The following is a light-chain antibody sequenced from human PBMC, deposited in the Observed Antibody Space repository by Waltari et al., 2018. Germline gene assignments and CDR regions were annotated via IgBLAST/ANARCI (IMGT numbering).Light chain of an antibody. CDR1: SSDVGRSNY. V-gene: IGLV2-11*01. Sequence: HSALTQPRSVSGSPGQSVTISCTGSSSDVGRSNYVSWYQQHPGTAPKVMIHDVNHRPSGVPDRFSGSKSGNTASLTISGLQAEDEADYYCFSYAGSPWVFGGGTKLTVL. CDR3: FSYAGSPWV. CDR2: DVN. J-gene: IGLJ3*02.